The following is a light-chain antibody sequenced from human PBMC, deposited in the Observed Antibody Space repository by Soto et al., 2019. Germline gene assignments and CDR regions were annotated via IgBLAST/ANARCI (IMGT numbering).Light chain of an antibody. CDR3: QQYGSSSFT. Sequence: EMVLTQSPGTLSLSPGEGATLSCSASQSVAGSYLAWYQQKPGQAPRLSIYGASNRATGTPDRFSGGGSGTDFTLTISRLEPEDFAVYYCQQYGSSSFTFGRGTKLEIK. V-gene: IGKV3-20*01. CDR2: GAS. CDR1: QSVAGSY. J-gene: IGKJ2*01.